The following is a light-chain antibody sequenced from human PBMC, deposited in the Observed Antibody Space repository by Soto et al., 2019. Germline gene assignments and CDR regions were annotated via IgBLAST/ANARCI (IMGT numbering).Light chain of an antibody. CDR1: QSVTSN. J-gene: IGKJ5*01. CDR2: TAS. V-gene: IGKV3-15*01. CDR3: QEYNQWPPT. Sequence: EIVMTQSPATLSVSPGERATLSCRASQSVTSNLAWYQQNRGQAPRLLIHTASTRATGVPARFSGSGSGTEFTLTISSLQSEDFAVYYGQEYNQWPPTFGLGTRLEIK.